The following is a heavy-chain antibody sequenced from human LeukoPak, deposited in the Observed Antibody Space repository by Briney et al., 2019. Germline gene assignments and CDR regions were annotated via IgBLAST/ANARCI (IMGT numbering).Heavy chain of an antibody. V-gene: IGHV3-7*02. Sequence: GGSLRLSCAASGFTFCKAWMTWVRQAPGKGLEWVANIKEDGSDKYHVDSVKGRFTISRDNAKNSLYLQMNSLRAEDTAVYYCTKYGDDDTPGLNWGQGTLVTVSS. J-gene: IGHJ4*02. D-gene: IGHD4-17*01. CDR1: GFTFCKAW. CDR3: TKYGDDDTPGLN. CDR2: IKEDGSDK.